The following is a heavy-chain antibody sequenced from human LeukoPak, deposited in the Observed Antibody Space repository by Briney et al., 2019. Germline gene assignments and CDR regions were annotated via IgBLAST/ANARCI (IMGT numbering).Heavy chain of an antibody. CDR2: INPNSGGT. Sequence: ASVKVSCKASGYTFTGYYIHWVRQAPGQGLEWMGWINPNSGGTNYEQKFQGRVTMTRDTSISTGYMELSRLRSDDTAVYYCARDLFVVVPAALPEGYYYYYGMDVWGQGTTVTVSS. CDR3: ARDLFVVVPAALPEGYYYYYGMDV. D-gene: IGHD2-2*01. V-gene: IGHV1-2*02. CDR1: GYTFTGYY. J-gene: IGHJ6*02.